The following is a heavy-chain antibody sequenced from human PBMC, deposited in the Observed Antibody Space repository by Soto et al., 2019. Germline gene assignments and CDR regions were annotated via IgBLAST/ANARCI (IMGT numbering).Heavy chain of an antibody. D-gene: IGHD4-17*01. Sequence: GGSLRLSCAASGFTFSSYGMHWVRQAPGKGLEWVAVIWYDGSNKYYADSVKGRFTISRDNSKNTLYLQMNSLRAEDTAVYYCARDAPTGTTVTTRSYYYGMDVWGQGTTVTVSS. J-gene: IGHJ6*02. V-gene: IGHV3-33*01. CDR2: IWYDGSNK. CDR3: ARDAPTGTTVTTRSYYYGMDV. CDR1: GFTFSSYG.